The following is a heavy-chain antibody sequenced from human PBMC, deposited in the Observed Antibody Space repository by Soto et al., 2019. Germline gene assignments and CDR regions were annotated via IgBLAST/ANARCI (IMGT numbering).Heavy chain of an antibody. CDR2: IYYSGST. Sequence: SETLSLTCTVSGGSISSYYWSWIRQPPGKGLEWIGYIYYSGSTNYNPSLKSRVTISVDTSKNQFSLKLSSVTAADTAVYYCARSRITIVRGVIISNRRDAFVLLGPGTMLAASS. J-gene: IGHJ3*01. CDR3: ARSRITIVRGVIISNRRDAFVL. V-gene: IGHV4-59*01. D-gene: IGHD3-10*01. CDR1: GGSISSYY.